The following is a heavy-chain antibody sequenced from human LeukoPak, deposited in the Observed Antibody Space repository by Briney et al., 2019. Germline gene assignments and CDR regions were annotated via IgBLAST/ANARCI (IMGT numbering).Heavy chain of an antibody. D-gene: IGHD3-22*01. J-gene: IGHJ3*02. Sequence: ASVKVSCKASGGTFSSYAISWVRQAPGQGLEWMGGIIPIFGTANYAQKFQGRVTITADESTSTAYMELSSLRSEDTAVYYCARDEGFYYDSSGYYYDAFDIWGQGTMVTVSS. CDR1: GGTFSSYA. CDR3: ARDEGFYYDSSGYYYDAFDI. CDR2: IIPIFGTA. V-gene: IGHV1-69*13.